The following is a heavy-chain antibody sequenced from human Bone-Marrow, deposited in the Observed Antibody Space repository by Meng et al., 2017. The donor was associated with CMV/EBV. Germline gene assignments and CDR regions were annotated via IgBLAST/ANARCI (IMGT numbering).Heavy chain of an antibody. CDR1: GYTFTGYY. J-gene: IGHJ6*02. CDR3: ARVLSGRKGYYDYYGMDV. D-gene: IGHD2-15*01. V-gene: IGHV1-2*02. CDR2: INPNSGGT. Sequence: ASVKVSCKASGYTFTGYYMHWVRQAPGQGLEWMGWINPNSGGTNYAQKFQGRVTMTTDTSTSTAYMELRSLRSDDTAVYYCARVLSGRKGYYDYYGMDVWGQGTTVTVSS.